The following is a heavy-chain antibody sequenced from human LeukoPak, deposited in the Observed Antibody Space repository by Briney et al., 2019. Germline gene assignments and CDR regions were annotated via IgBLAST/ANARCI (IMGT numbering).Heavy chain of an antibody. Sequence: ASVKVSCKASGGTFSSYAISWVRQAPGQGLEWMGRIIPIFGTANYAQKFQGRVTITADKSTSTAYMELSSLRSEDTAVYYCARDLEGGYYDSSGYYYYAFDIWGQGTMVTVSS. V-gene: IGHV1-69*06. J-gene: IGHJ3*02. CDR2: IIPIFGTA. CDR3: ARDLEGGYYDSSGYYYYAFDI. D-gene: IGHD3-22*01. CDR1: GGTFSSYA.